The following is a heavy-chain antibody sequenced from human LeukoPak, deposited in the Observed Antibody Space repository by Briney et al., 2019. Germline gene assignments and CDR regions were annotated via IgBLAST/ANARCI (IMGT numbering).Heavy chain of an antibody. V-gene: IGHV3-23*01. J-gene: IGHJ4*02. CDR1: GFTSSNYV. CDR3: AKGSKGTYDY. CDR2: IIGNGDST. Sequence: PGGSLRLSCVASGFTSSNYVMAWVRQAPGKGLEYVSSIIGNGDSTYYADSVKGRFTISRDNSKNTLYLQVNSLRAEDTAIYYCAKGSKGTYDYWGQGTLVTVSS.